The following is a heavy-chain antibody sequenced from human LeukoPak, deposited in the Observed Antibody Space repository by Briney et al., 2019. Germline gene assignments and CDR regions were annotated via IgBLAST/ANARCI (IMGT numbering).Heavy chain of an antibody. V-gene: IGHV3-23*01. Sequence: PGGSLRLSCAASGLTFSNAWMTWVRLAPGKGLEWVSTISGSGSNTFYADSVKGRFTISRDNSKNTLYLQMNSLRAEDTAVYYCAKGVNYYGSGGYYKPNPYFDYWGQGTLVTVSS. D-gene: IGHD3-10*01. CDR1: GLTFSNAW. CDR2: ISGSGSNT. CDR3: AKGVNYYGSGGYYKPNPYFDY. J-gene: IGHJ4*02.